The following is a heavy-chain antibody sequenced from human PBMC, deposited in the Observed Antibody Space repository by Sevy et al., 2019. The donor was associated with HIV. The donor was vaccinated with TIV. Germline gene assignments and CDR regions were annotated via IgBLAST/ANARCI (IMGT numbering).Heavy chain of an antibody. D-gene: IGHD3-10*01. Sequence: GGSLRLSCAASGFSFSWYWMSWVRQTPEKGLEWVANIKQDGSEKNYVDSVKGRFTISSDNAKNSLYLQINSLRVEDTAVYYCANKGGSRPSDACDTWGQGTVVTVSS. CDR1: GFSFSWYW. J-gene: IGHJ3*02. CDR3: ANKGGSRPSDACDT. V-gene: IGHV3-7*01. CDR2: IKQDGSEK.